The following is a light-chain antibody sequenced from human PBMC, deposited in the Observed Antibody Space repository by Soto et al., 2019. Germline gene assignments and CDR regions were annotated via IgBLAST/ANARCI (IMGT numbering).Light chain of an antibody. CDR3: QHYNSYSEA. Sequence: DIQMTQSPSTLSGSVGGRVTITVGASQTISSWLAWYQQKPGKAPKLLIYKASTLKSGVPSRFSGSGSGTEFTLTISSLQPDDFATYYCQHYNSYSEAFGQGTKVHIK. CDR1: QTISSW. V-gene: IGKV1-5*03. J-gene: IGKJ1*01. CDR2: KAS.